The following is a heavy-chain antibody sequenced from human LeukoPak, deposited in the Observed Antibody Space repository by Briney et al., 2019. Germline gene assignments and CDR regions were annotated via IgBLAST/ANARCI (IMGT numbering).Heavy chain of an antibody. Sequence: SETLSLTCDVSGYSISSGYYWGWIRQPPGKGLEWIGSIYHSGSTYYKPSLESRVTISVDTSKNQFSLKLSSVTAADTALYYCARDDSGSFDYWGQGTLVIVSS. CDR3: ARDDSGSFDY. J-gene: IGHJ4*02. V-gene: IGHV4-38-2*02. CDR2: IYHSGST. CDR1: GYSISSGYY. D-gene: IGHD3-10*01.